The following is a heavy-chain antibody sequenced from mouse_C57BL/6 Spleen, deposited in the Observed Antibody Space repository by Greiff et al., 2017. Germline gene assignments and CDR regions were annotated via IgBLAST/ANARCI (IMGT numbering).Heavy chain of an antibody. CDR3: ARYRDFYYFDY. CDR2: IDPSDSYT. Sequence: QVQLQQPGAELVMPGASVKLSCKASGYTFTSYWMHWVKQRPGQGLEWIGDIDPSDSYTNYNQKFKGKSTLTVDKSSSTAYMQLSSLTSEDSAVYYCARYRDFYYFDYWGQGTTLTVSS. CDR1: GYTFTSYW. J-gene: IGHJ2*01. D-gene: IGHD3-1*01. V-gene: IGHV1-69*01.